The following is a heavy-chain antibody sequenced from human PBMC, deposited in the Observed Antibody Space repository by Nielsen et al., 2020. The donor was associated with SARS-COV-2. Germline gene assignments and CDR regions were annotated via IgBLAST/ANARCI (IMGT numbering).Heavy chain of an antibody. CDR1: GFSFTYYG. J-gene: IGHJ4*02. D-gene: IGHD1-1*01. CDR2: IGTSGGNS. Sequence: GESLKISCAASGFSFTYYGMHWVRQAPGKGLEWVSSIGTSGGNSYYSDSVKGRFTISRDISKNTLFLQMNSLRAEDTALYYCTTRTFYLDYWDQGTLVTVSS. CDR3: TTRTFYLDY. V-gene: IGHV3-23*01.